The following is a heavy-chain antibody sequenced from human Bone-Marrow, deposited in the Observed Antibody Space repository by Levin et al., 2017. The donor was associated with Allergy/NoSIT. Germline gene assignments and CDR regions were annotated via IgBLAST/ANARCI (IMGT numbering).Heavy chain of an antibody. Sequence: KAGGSLRLSCAASGLSFTDQYLSWIRQAPGKGLEWVSFISSGPDTVLYADSVRGRFTLSRDNAKNSLYLQMNSLRVEDTGVYYCASYSVAGTDPGYWGQGTVVTVSS. D-gene: IGHD1-14*01. CDR1: GLSFTDQY. CDR3: ASYSVAGTDPGY. CDR2: ISSGPDTV. J-gene: IGHJ4*02. V-gene: IGHV3-11*01.